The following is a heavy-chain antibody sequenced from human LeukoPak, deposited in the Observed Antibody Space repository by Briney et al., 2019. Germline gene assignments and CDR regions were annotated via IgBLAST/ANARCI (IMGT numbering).Heavy chain of an antibody. D-gene: IGHD3-10*01. CDR1: GGSISSSSYY. J-gene: IGHJ5*02. CDR3: ARVQMVRGVTP. Sequence: SETLSLTCTVSGGSISSSSYYWGWIRQPPGEGLEWIGSIYYSGSTYYNPSLKSRVTISVDTSKNQFSLKLSSVTAADTAVYYCARVQMVRGVTPWGQGTLVTVSS. CDR2: IYYSGST. V-gene: IGHV4-39*01.